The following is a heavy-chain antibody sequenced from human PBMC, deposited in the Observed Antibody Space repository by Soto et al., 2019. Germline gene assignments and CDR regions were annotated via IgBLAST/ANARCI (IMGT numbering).Heavy chain of an antibody. D-gene: IGHD2-15*01. J-gene: IGHJ5*02. CDR1: GFTFSSYW. Sequence: GGSLRLSCAASGFTFSSYWMSWVRQAPGKGLEWVANIKQDGSEKYYVDSVKGRFTISRDNAKNSLYLQRNSLRAEDTAVYCCARDYCRGGSCYSVWFVPWGQGTLGTVSS. CDR3: ARDYCRGGSCYSVWFVP. V-gene: IGHV3-7*01. CDR2: IKQDGSEK.